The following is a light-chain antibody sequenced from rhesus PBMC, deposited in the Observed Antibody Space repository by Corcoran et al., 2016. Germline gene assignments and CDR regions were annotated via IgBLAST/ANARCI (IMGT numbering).Light chain of an antibody. CDR2: RNN. J-gene: IGLJ1*01. CDR1: SNNVGNQG. CDR3: SAWDSSLSAYI. Sequence: QAGLTQSPSVSKGLRQTATLTCTGNSNNVGNQGAAWLQQHQGHPPKLLSYRNNNRPSGISERFSASRSGNTASLTITGLQPEDEADYDCSAWDSSLSAYIFGAGTRLTVL. V-gene: IGLV10-114*01.